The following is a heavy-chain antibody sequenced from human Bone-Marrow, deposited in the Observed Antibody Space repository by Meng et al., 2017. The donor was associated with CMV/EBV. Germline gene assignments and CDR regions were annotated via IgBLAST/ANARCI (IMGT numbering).Heavy chain of an antibody. Sequence: TVSSNSAAWNWIRQSPSRGLEWLGRTYYRSKWYNDYAVSVKSRITINPDTSKNQFSLQLNSVTPEDTAVYYCARLTLWELLRAFDIWGQGTMVTVSS. D-gene: IGHD1-26*01. J-gene: IGHJ3*02. CDR2: TYYRSKWYN. CDR3: ARLTLWELLRAFDI. V-gene: IGHV6-1*01. CDR1: TVSSNSAA.